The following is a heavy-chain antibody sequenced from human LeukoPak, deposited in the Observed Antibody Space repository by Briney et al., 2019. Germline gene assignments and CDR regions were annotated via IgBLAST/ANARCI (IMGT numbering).Heavy chain of an antibody. D-gene: IGHD6-6*01. CDR3: SRLIAARTPYYFDY. CDR2: INYSGGST. J-gene: IGHJ4*02. V-gene: IGHV3-23*01. Sequence: QSGGSLRLSCAASGFTFSSNAMSWVRQAPGKGLEWVSGINYSGGSTYYADSVKGQFTISRDNSKNTLYLQMNNLRAEDTAVYYCSRLIAARTPYYFDYWGQGTLVTVSS. CDR1: GFTFSSNA.